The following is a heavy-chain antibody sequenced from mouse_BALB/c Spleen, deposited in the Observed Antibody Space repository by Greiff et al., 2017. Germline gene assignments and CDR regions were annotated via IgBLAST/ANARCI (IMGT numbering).Heavy chain of an antibody. CDR1: GYTFTSYT. Sequence: QVQLQQSGAELARPGASVKMSCKASGYTFTSYTMHWVKQRPGQGLEWIGYINPSSGYTNYNQKFKDKATLTADKSSSTAYMQLSSLTSEDSAVYYCARGWLLRGAMDYWGQGTSVTVSS. CDR3: ARGWLLRGAMDY. CDR2: INPSSGYT. J-gene: IGHJ4*01. V-gene: IGHV1-4*01. D-gene: IGHD2-3*01.